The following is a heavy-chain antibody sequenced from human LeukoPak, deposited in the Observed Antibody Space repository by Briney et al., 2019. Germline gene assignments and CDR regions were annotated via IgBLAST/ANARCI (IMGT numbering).Heavy chain of an antibody. CDR3: ARGVRGFWSGYDY. V-gene: IGHV3-21*01. CDR1: GFTFSSYS. Sequence: PGGSLRLSCAASGFTFSSYSMNWVRQAPGKGLEWVSSISSSSSYIYYADSVKGRFTISRDNAKNSLYLQMNSLRAEDTAVYYCARGVRGFWSGYDYWGQGTLVTVSS. J-gene: IGHJ4*02. D-gene: IGHD3-3*01. CDR2: ISSSSSYI.